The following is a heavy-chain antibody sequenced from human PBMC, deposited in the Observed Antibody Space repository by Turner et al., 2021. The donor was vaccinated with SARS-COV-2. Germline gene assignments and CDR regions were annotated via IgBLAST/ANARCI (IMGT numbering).Heavy chain of an antibody. D-gene: IGHD3-9*01. CDR2: FDTENGET. J-gene: IGHJ2*01. V-gene: IGHV1-24*01. Sequence: QFQLVQSGAEVKKHGASVKVTCKVSGYTVTELSMHWVRQAPGKGLEWMGGFDTENGETNYAQKFQGRVTMTEDTSTDTAYMVLSGLRAEDTAVYYCATTLVTSIGDWDFDLWGRGTLVTVSS. CDR3: ATTLVTSIGDWDFDL. CDR1: GYTVTELS.